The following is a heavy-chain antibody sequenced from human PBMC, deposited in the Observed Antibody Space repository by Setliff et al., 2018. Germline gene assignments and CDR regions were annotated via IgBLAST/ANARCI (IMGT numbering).Heavy chain of an antibody. Sequence: PSETLSLTCSVSGGSITSGGYYWSWIRQHPGKGLEWIGHRYDSGSTYYNPSLKSRVTISVDTSKNQFSLKVSSVTAADTAVYHCARGQFCSGGSCVDYWGQGTLVTVSS. V-gene: IGHV4-31*03. J-gene: IGHJ4*02. CDR2: RYDSGST. CDR1: GGSITSGGYY. CDR3: ARGQFCSGGSCVDY. D-gene: IGHD2-15*01.